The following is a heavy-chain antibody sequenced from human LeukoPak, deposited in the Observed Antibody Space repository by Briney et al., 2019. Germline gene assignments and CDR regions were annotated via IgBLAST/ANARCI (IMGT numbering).Heavy chain of an antibody. CDR2: IYSGGST. V-gene: IGHV3-66*02. D-gene: IGHD3-3*01. J-gene: IGHJ4*02. CDR3: ARGLQWLLD. CDR1: GFTVNSNY. Sequence: GGSLRLSCAASGFTVNSNYMTWVRQAPGKGLEWVSVIYSGGSTYYADSVGGRFTISRDNSKNTLYLQMNTLRAEDTAAYYCARGLQWLLDWGQGTLVTVSS.